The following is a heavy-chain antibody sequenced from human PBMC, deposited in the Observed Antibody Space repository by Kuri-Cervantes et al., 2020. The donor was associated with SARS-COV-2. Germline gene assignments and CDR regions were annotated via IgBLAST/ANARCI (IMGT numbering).Heavy chain of an antibody. V-gene: IGHV1-2*04. CDR3: ATSGTSTDHYFDY. CDR1: GYTFTGYY. D-gene: IGHD1-14*01. CDR2: INPNSGDT. J-gene: IGHJ4*02. Sequence: ASVKVSCKASGYTFTGYYMIWVRQAPGQGLEWMGWINPNSGDTNYAQNFQGWVTMTRDTSISTAYMELSRLRSDDTAVYYCATSGTSTDHYFDYWGQGTLVTVSS.